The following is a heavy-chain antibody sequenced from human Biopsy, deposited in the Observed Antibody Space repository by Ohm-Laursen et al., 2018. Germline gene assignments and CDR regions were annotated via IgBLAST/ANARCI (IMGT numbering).Heavy chain of an antibody. CDR3: GRAVRNQLLTDP. V-gene: IGHV1-8*01. J-gene: IGHJ5*02. CDR1: GYTFTSYD. Sequence: ASVKVSCKASGYTFTSYDITWVRQASGQGPEWIGWLNPVSGNSNFGQKFRGRVTVTSDTSLSTAYMELSGLTSDDTATYYCGRAVRNQLLTDPWGQGTLVTVTS. CDR2: LNPVSGNS. D-gene: IGHD1-7*01.